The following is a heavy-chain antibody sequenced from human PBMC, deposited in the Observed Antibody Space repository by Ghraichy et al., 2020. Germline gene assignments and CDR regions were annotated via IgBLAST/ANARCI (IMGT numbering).Heavy chain of an antibody. D-gene: IGHD2-15*01. J-gene: IGHJ4*02. Sequence: GGSLRLSCAASGFTFGSFGMNWVRQAPGKGLDWVSYISKSGTYIYYADSVKGRFTISRDDAENSLFLTMNDLRAEDTAIYYCARGYCRGGTCYSMADSWGQGTLVTVSS. CDR1: GFTFGSFG. CDR3: ARGYCRGGTCYSMADS. V-gene: IGHV3-21*01. CDR2: ISKSGTYI.